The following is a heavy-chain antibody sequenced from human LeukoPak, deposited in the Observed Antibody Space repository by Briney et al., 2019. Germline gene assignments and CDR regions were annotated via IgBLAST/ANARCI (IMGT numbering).Heavy chain of an antibody. CDR1: GFTFSSYS. V-gene: IGHV3-21*06. Sequence: GGSLRLSCAASGFTFSSYSMNWIRQAPGKGLEWVSSISSSTSYIYYADSVKGRFTISRDNAKNSLYLQMNSLRAEDTAVYYCARAVGNHFDYWGQGTLVTVSS. CDR2: ISSSTSYI. D-gene: IGHD4-23*01. J-gene: IGHJ4*02. CDR3: ARAVGNHFDY.